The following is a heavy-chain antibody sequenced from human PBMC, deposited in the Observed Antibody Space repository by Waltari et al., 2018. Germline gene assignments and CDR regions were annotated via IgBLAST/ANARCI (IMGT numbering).Heavy chain of an antibody. J-gene: IGHJ4*02. CDR3: AAAADRYYFDY. CDR2: IYHSGST. CDR1: GYSISSGYY. D-gene: IGHD6-13*01. Sequence: QVQLQESGAGLVKPSETLSLTCAVSGYSISSGYYWGWIRQPPGKGLEWIGSIYHSGSTYYNPSLKSRVTISVDTSKNQFSLKLSAVTAADTAVYYWAAAADRYYFDYWGQGTLVTVSS. V-gene: IGHV4-38-2*01.